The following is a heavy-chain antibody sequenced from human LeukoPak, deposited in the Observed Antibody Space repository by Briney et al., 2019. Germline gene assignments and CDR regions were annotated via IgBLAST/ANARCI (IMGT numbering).Heavy chain of an antibody. CDR3: ASYDSPDY. D-gene: IGHD3-3*01. CDR1: GFTVSSNY. Sequence: GGSLRLSCAASGFTVSSNYMSWVRQAPGKGLEWVSVIYSGGSAYYADSVKGRFTITRDNSKNTLYLQMNSLRAEDTAVYYCASYDSPDYWGQGTLVTVSS. V-gene: IGHV3-66*01. CDR2: IYSGGSA. J-gene: IGHJ4*02.